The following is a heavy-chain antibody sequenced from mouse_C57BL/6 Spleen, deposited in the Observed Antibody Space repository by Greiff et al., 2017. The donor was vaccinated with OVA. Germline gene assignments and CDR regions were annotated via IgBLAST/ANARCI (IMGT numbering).Heavy chain of an antibody. CDR1: GFNIKNTY. J-gene: IGHJ3*01. CDR2: IDPANGNT. D-gene: IGHD1-1*01. CDR3: ARPYYYGSSTAWFAY. V-gene: IGHV14-3*01. Sequence: EVQLQQSVAELVRPGASVKLSCTASGFNIKNTYMHWVKQRPEQGLEWIGRIDPANGNTKYAPKFQGKATITADTSSNTAYLQLSSLTSEDTAIYYCARPYYYGSSTAWFAYWGQGTLGTVSA.